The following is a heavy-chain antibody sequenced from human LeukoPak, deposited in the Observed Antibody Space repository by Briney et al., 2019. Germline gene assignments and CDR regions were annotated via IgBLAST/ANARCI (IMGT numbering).Heavy chain of an antibody. CDR1: EFTFRSYG. D-gene: IGHD1-20*01. V-gene: IGHV3-30*02. J-gene: IGHJ4*02. CDR3: AKVWGVTGTTWEQYFDY. Sequence: PGGSLRLSCVGSEFTFRSYGMHWVRQAPGKGLEWVAFIRSDGSNKDYADSVKGRFMISRDNSKNTLYLQMNSLRSDDTGVYYCAKVWGVTGTTWEQYFDYWGQGTLVTVSS. CDR2: IRSDGSNK.